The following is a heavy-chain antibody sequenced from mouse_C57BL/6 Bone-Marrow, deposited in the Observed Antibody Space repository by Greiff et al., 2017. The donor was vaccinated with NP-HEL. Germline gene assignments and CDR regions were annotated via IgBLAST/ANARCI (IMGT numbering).Heavy chain of an antibody. J-gene: IGHJ2*01. CDR3: ARRDYYGSSSVYFDY. CDR1: GFTFSDYG. CDR2: ISSGSSTI. V-gene: IGHV5-17*01. D-gene: IGHD1-1*01. Sequence: EVQVVESGGGLVKPGGSLKLSCAASGFTFSDYGMHWVRQAPEKGLEWVAYISSGSSTIYYADTVKGRFTISRDNAKNTLFLQMTSLRSEDTAMYYCARRDYYGSSSVYFDYWGQGTTLTVSS.